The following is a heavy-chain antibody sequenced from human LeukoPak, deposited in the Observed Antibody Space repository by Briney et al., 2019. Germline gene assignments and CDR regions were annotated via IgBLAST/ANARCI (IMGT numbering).Heavy chain of an antibody. CDR1: GFTFSNYA. CDR3: EGLPAVAAVWLDP. Sequence: GGSLRLSCAASGFTFSNYAMSWVRQAPGKGLEWVSTISGSGGTTNYADSVKGRFTISRDNSKDTVFLQMNSLRVEDTAVYYCEGLPAVAAVWLDPWGQGTLVTVSS. D-gene: IGHD2-2*01. V-gene: IGHV3-23*01. J-gene: IGHJ5*02. CDR2: ISGSGGTT.